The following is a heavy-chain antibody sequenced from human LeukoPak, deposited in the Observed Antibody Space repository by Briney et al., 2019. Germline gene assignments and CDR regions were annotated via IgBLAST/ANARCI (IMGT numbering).Heavy chain of an antibody. CDR1: GFTFSSHG. V-gene: IGHV3-30*18. Sequence: PGRSLRLSCAASGFTFSSHGMHWVRQAPGKGLEWVAVISYDGSNKYYADSVKGRFTISRDNSKNTLYLQMNSLRAEDTAVYYCAKDGFRGGYSYGSYFDYWGQGTLVTVSS. D-gene: IGHD5-18*01. CDR2: ISYDGSNK. J-gene: IGHJ4*02. CDR3: AKDGFRGGYSYGSYFDY.